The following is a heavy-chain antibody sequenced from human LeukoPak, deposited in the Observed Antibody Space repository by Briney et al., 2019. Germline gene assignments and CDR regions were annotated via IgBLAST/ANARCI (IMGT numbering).Heavy chain of an antibody. J-gene: IGHJ4*02. V-gene: IGHV3-7*01. D-gene: IGHD2-2*01. CDR1: GFTFSTYW. Sequence: GGSLRLSCAASGFTFSTYWMNWVRQAPGKGLEWVANMNQDRSARYYVDSVKGRFTISRDNAKNSLYLQMNSLRPEDTAVYYCARDNTPAVDYWGQGTLVTVSS. CDR2: MNQDRSAR. CDR3: ARDNTPAVDY.